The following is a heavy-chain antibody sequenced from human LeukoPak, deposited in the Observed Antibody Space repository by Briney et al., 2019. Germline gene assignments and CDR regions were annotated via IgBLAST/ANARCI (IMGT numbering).Heavy chain of an antibody. D-gene: IGHD3-3*01. Sequence: SETLSLTCTVSGGSVSSGSHYWNWIRQPPGKGLEWIGYMYYNGSTNYNPSLKSRVTISVDTSKKQFSLNLSSVTAADTAVYYCARLRDLRYDFWSGYDYWGQGTLVTVSS. J-gene: IGHJ4*02. CDR2: MYYNGST. V-gene: IGHV4-61*01. CDR1: GGSVSSGSHY. CDR3: ARLRDLRYDFWSGYDY.